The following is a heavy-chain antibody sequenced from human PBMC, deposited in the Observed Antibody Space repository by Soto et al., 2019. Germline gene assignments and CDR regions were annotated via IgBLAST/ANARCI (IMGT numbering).Heavy chain of an antibody. V-gene: IGHV4-59*01. Sequence: PSATLSLTCSGSGGSISSGYWTWIRHPPGKRLEWIEYIYLGGSINYNPSLKSRVIISVDTAKNQFSLSLSSVTAADTAVYYCTAAYYDIDAHILHPWRPGT. D-gene: IGHD3-16*01. CDR1: GGSISSGY. CDR3: TAAYYDIDAHILHP. CDR2: IYLGGSI. J-gene: IGHJ5*02.